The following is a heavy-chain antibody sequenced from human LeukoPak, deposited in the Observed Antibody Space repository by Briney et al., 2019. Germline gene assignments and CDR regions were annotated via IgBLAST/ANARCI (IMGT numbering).Heavy chain of an antibody. CDR2: INHSGST. D-gene: IGHD3-10*01. Sequence: SETLSLTCAVYGGSFSGYYWSWIRQPPGKGPEWIGEINHSGSTNYNPSLKSRVTISVDTSKNQFSLKLSSVTAADTAVYYCARGGGYGSGSYSPDRNYYYGMDVWGQGTTVTVSS. J-gene: IGHJ6*02. V-gene: IGHV4-34*01. CDR1: GGSFSGYY. CDR3: ARGGGYGSGSYSPDRNYYYGMDV.